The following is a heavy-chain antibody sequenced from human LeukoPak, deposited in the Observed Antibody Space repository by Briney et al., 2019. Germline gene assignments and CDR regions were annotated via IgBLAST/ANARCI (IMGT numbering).Heavy chain of an antibody. J-gene: IGHJ3*02. Sequence: PSETLSLTCTVSGGSISRYYWSWIRQPPGKGLEWIGYIYYSGSTNYNPSLKSRVTISVDTSKNQFSLKLSSVTAADTAVYYCARLYGDHGAFDIWGQGTMVTVSS. CDR2: IYYSGST. CDR1: GGSISRYY. D-gene: IGHD4-17*01. V-gene: IGHV4-59*08. CDR3: ARLYGDHGAFDI.